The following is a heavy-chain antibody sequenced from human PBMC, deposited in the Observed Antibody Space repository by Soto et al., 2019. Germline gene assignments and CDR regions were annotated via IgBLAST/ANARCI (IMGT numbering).Heavy chain of an antibody. CDR1: GFTFYDYD. Sequence: GGSLRLSCAASGFTFYDYDMHWVRQAPGKGLEWVSGISWSSGSIGYADPVKGRFTISRDNDKKSLYLQIDRLRAEDTALYICTKEGGYSSGYYNSGLDVLGKGTTVTGSS. D-gene: IGHD5-18*01. CDR2: ISWSSGSI. V-gene: IGHV3-9*01. CDR3: TKEGGYSSGYYNSGLDV. J-gene: IGHJ6*04.